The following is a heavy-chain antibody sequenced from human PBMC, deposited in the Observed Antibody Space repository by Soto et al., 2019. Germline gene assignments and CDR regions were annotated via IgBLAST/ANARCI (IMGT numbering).Heavy chain of an antibody. CDR1: GGSIKHHY. CDR2: IYYTGST. D-gene: IGHD1-20*01. J-gene: IGHJ4*02. Sequence: QVHLQESGPGLVKPSETLSLTCTVSGGSIKHHYWSWIRQPPGKGLEWIGYIYYTGSTNYNPSLKSRVTMSVDTSKNQCSLNLTSLTAADTAIYYCARDNWYAEYWGQGTLVTVSS. CDR3: ARDNWYAEY. V-gene: IGHV4-59*11.